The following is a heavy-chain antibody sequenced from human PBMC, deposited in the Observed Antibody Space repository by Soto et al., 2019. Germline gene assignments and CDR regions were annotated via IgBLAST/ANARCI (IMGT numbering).Heavy chain of an antibody. J-gene: IGHJ4*02. CDR3: ARFLRIAVAGNYYFDY. Sequence: PSDTLSLTCAVYGGSFSVYYWSWIRQPPGKGLEWIGEINHSGSTNYNPSLKSRVTISVDTSKNQFSLKLSSVTAADTAVYYCARFLRIAVAGNYYFDYWGQGTLVTVSS. D-gene: IGHD6-19*01. V-gene: IGHV4-34*01. CDR2: INHSGST. CDR1: GGSFSVYY.